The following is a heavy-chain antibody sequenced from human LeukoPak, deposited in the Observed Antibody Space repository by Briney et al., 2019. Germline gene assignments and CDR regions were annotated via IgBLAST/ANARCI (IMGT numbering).Heavy chain of an antibody. CDR2: INHSGST. CDR3: ANQEATQYYFDY. Sequence: PSETLSLTCAVYGGSFSGYYWNWIRQPPGKGLEWIGEINHSGSTNYNPSLKSRVTISVDTSKNQFSLKLSSVTAADTAVYYCANQEATQYYFDYWGQGTLVTVSS. J-gene: IGHJ4*02. V-gene: IGHV4-34*01. CDR1: GGSFSGYY.